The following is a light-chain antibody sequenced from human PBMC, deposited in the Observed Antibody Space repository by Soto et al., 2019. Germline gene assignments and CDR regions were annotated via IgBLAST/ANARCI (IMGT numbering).Light chain of an antibody. CDR1: SSDVGGYNY. Sequence: QSVLTQPASVSGSPGQSITISCTGTSSDVGGYNYVSWYQQHPGKAPQLMIYEVSNRPSGVSNRFSGSKSGNTASQTISGLQAEDEGDYYCSSYTTTTWVFGGGTKLTVL. V-gene: IGLV2-14*01. CDR2: EVS. J-gene: IGLJ3*02. CDR3: SSYTTTTWV.